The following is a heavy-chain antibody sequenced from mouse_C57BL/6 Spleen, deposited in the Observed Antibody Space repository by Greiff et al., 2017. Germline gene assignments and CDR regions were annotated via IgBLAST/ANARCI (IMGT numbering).Heavy chain of an antibody. Sequence: QVQLQQPGAELVKPGASVKMSCQASGYTFTSYWITWVKQRPGQGLEWIGEIYPGSGSTNYNEKFKSKATLTVDTSASTAYMQISSLTSEDSAVYYCARSVVANYFDYWGQGTTLTVSS. D-gene: IGHD1-1*01. V-gene: IGHV1-55*01. CDR3: ARSVVANYFDY. CDR1: GYTFTSYW. CDR2: IYPGSGST. J-gene: IGHJ2*01.